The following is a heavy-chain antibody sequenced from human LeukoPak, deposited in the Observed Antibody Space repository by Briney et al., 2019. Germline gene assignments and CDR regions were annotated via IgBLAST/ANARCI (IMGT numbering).Heavy chain of an antibody. CDR2: ISYDGSNK. D-gene: IGHD2-15*01. CDR3: ALDYCSGGSCYTPSN. J-gene: IGHJ1*01. V-gene: IGHV3-30*03. CDR1: GFTFSSYG. Sequence: GGSLRLSCAASGFTFSSYGMHWFRQAPGKGLEGWAAISYDGSNKDYADSVKGRFTISRDNSKNTLYLQMNSLRAEDTAVYYCALDYCSGGSCYTPSNWGQGTLVTVSS.